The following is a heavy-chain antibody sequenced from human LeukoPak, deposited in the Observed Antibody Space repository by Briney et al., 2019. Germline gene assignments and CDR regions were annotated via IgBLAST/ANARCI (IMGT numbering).Heavy chain of an antibody. Sequence: GESLKISCKGSGYRFSHSWIGWLRQMPGKSLEWMGVIYPGGSDTRYSPSFQGQVTISADKSISTAYLQWSSLKASDTAMYFCARQMLNYYDSSGSNIPFYYGMDVWGQGTSVTVSS. CDR1: GYRFSHSW. J-gene: IGHJ6*02. V-gene: IGHV5-51*01. CDR3: ARQMLNYYDSSGSNIPFYYGMDV. CDR2: IYPGGSDT. D-gene: IGHD3-22*01.